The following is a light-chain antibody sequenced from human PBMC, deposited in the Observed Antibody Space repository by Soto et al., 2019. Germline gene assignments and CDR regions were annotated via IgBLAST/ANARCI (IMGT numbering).Light chain of an antibody. CDR2: AAS. CDR3: QQLNGNPRI. J-gene: IGKJ3*01. Sequence: IQLTQSPSSLSASVGDRVTITCRASQDISSYLAWYQEKPGKAPKLLIYAASTLQSGVPSRFSGSGSGTDFTLTITSLQPEVFAINYCQQLNGNPRILGAGNKVDI. CDR1: QDISSY. V-gene: IGKV1-9*01.